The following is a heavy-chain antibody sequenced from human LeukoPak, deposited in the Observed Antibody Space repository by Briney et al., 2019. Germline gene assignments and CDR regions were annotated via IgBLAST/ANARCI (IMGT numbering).Heavy chain of an antibody. Sequence: GGSLRLSCAASGFTFSNYAMTWVRQALGKGLEWVSTIGGSGYTTYYADSVKGLFTISRDNPKSTLYLQMNSLRVEDTAVYYCAKAQVGAYFDYWGQGTLVTVSS. CDR2: IGGSGYTT. J-gene: IGHJ4*02. V-gene: IGHV3-23*01. D-gene: IGHD1-26*01. CDR3: AKAQVGAYFDY. CDR1: GFTFSNYA.